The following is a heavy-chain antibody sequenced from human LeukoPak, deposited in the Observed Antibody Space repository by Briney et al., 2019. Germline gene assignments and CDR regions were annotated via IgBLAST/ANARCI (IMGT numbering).Heavy chain of an antibody. CDR2: IIPILGIA. CDR1: GGTFSSYA. Sequence: SVKVSCKASGGTFSSYAISWVRQAPGQGLEWMGRIIPILGIANYAQKFQGRTTITADKSTSTAYMELSSLRSEDTAVYYCARQGTYYYDSSGYYNLPHFDYWGQGTLVTVSS. D-gene: IGHD3-22*01. J-gene: IGHJ4*02. CDR3: ARQGTYYYDSSGYYNLPHFDY. V-gene: IGHV1-69*04.